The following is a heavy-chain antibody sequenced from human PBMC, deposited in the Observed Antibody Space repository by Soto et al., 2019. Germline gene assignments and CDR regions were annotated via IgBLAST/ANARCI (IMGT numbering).Heavy chain of an antibody. J-gene: IGHJ3*02. Sequence: PGGSLILSCAASGFTFSSYAMSWVRQAPGKGLEWVSAISGSGDSTYYADSVKGRFTISRDNSKNMLYLQMNSLRAEDTAVYYCSKDLRINMIRGVIIGDAFDIWGQGTKVTVSS. CDR2: ISGSGDST. CDR3: SKDLRINMIRGVIIGDAFDI. D-gene: IGHD3-10*01. V-gene: IGHV3-23*01. CDR1: GFTFSSYA.